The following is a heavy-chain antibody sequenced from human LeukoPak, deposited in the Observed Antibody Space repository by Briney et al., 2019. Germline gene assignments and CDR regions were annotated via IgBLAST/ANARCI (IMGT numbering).Heavy chain of an antibody. Sequence: PSQTLSLTCTVSSGSISSSGYYCSWIRHHPGKGLEWIGCVYYSGSTYYNPSLKSRVTISVDTSKNQFSLSLSSVTAADTAVYYCARNADMYYYVDNWGQGTLVTVSS. J-gene: IGHJ4*02. D-gene: IGHD2-8*01. CDR1: SGSISSSGYY. CDR3: ARNADMYYYVDN. CDR2: VYYSGST. V-gene: IGHV4-31*03.